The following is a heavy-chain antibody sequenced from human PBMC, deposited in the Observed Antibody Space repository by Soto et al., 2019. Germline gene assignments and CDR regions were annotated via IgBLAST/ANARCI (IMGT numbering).Heavy chain of an antibody. CDR2: IYYSGNT. Sequence: SETLSLTCTVSGGSISRYYWSWIRQPPGKGLEWIGYIYYSGNTNYNPSLKSRVTISVDTSKNQFSLKLSPMIAADTAVYYCARVDYTGGIFYPFDSWGQGVLVTVSS. CDR1: GGSISRYY. CDR3: ARVDYTGGIFYPFDS. D-gene: IGHD2-15*01. J-gene: IGHJ4*02. V-gene: IGHV4-59*01.